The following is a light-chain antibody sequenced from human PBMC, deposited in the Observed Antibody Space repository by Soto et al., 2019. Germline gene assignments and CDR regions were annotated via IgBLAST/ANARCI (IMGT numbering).Light chain of an antibody. CDR2: AAS. J-gene: IGKJ1*01. Sequence: VISMTQSPSLLSASTGDRVTLSCRVSPGVSNFLAWYLQKPGQAPKLLIYAASTLQTGVPSRFSGSGAGTDFTLTISNLQSEDFAIYYCQQYYSFPWTFGHGTKVEIK. V-gene: IGKV1D-8*01. CDR3: QQYYSFPWT. CDR1: PGVSNF.